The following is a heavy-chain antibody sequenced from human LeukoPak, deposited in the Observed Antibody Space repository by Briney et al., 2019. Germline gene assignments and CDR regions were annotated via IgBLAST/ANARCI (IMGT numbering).Heavy chain of an antibody. V-gene: IGHV3-23*01. CDR3: AKADYYDSSGYYPPSEFDY. CDR1: GFTFSSYA. CDR2: ISGSGGST. Sequence: GGSLRLSCAASGFTFSSYAMSWVRQAPGKGLEWVSAISGSGGSTYYADSVKGRFTISRDNSKNTLYLQMNSLRAEDMAVYYCAKADYYDSSGYYPPSEFDYWGQGTLVTVSS. D-gene: IGHD3-22*01. J-gene: IGHJ4*02.